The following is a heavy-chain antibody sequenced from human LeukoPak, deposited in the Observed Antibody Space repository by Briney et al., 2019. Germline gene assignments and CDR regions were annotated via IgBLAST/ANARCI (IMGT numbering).Heavy chain of an antibody. Sequence: ASVKVSCKVSGYTLTELSMHWVRQAPGKGLEWMGGFDPEDGETIYAQKFQDRVTMTEDTSTDTAYMELSSLRSEDTAVYYCATRGIRWFGELPYYYYYMDVWGKGTTVTVSS. CDR1: GYTLTELS. V-gene: IGHV1-24*01. D-gene: IGHD3-10*01. J-gene: IGHJ6*03. CDR2: FDPEDGET. CDR3: ATRGIRWFGELPYYYYYMDV.